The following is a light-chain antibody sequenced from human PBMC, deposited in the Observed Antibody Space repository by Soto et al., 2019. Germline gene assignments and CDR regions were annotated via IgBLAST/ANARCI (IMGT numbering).Light chain of an antibody. V-gene: IGLV2-14*01. CDR3: RSYTSTSARI. CDR2: DVT. J-gene: IGLJ2*01. CDR1: SSDIGDYNY. Sequence: QSALTQPASVSASPGQSITISCTGTSSDIGDYNYVSWYLQHPGKVPKLMIFDVTNRPSGVSNRFSGSKSGNTASLTISGLQAEDEGVYYCRSYTSTSARIFGGGTQLTVL.